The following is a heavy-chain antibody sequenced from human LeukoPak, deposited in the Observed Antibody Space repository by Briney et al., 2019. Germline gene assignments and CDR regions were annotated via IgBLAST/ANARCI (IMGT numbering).Heavy chain of an antibody. V-gene: IGHV3-74*01. CDR3: ARDSRFDGDHLDY. CDR1: GFTFSSYW. D-gene: IGHD4-17*01. CDR2: INRDGSST. Sequence: GGSLRLSCAASGFTFSSYWMHWVRQGLGKGLVWVSRINRDGSSTSYADSVKGRFTISRDNAKNTLYLQMNSLRAEDTAVYYCARDSRFDGDHLDYWGQGTLVTVSS. J-gene: IGHJ4*02.